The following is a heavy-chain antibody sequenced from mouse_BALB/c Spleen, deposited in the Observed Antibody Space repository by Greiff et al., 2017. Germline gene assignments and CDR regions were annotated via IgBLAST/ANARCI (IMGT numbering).Heavy chain of an antibody. CDR2: INPSNGRT. CDR3: ARGGYYRDY. CDR1: GYTFTSYW. Sequence: QVQLQQSGAELVKPGASVKLSCKASGYTFTSYWMHWVKQRPGQGLEWIGEINPSNGRTNYNEKFKSKATLTVDKSSSTAYMQLSSLTSEDSAVYYCARGGYYRDYWGQGTTLTVSS. J-gene: IGHJ2*01. V-gene: IGHV1S81*02.